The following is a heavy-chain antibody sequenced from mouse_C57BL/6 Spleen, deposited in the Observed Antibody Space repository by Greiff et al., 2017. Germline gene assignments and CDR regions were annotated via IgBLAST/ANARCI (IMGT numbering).Heavy chain of an antibody. CDR3: ARTYYDYDGAHFDY. CDR2: LYPGSGST. J-gene: IGHJ2*01. Sequence: QVQLQQPGAELVKPGASVTMSCKASGYTFPRYWITWVKQRPGQGLEWIGDLYPGSGSTNYNEKFKSKATLTVDTSSSTASMPLSSLTSEDSAVYYYARTYYDYDGAHFDYWGQGTTLTVSS. CDR1: GYTFPRYW. D-gene: IGHD2-4*01. V-gene: IGHV1-55*01.